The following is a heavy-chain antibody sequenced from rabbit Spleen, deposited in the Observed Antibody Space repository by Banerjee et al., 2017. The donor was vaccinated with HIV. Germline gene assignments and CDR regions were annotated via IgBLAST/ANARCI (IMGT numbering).Heavy chain of an antibody. CDR1: GFSFSSNNY. D-gene: IGHD7-1*01. CDR3: ARGPPYAGYAAFGYVYFNL. J-gene: IGHJ4*01. Sequence: QSLEESGGDLVKPGASLTLTCTASGFSFSSNNYMCWVRQAPGKGLEWIGYIDPVFGSTYYAIWVNGRFTISSDNAQNTLYLQLKSLTAADTATYFCARGPPYAGYAAFGYVYFNLWGPGTLVTVS. CDR2: IDPVFGST. V-gene: IGHV1S40*01.